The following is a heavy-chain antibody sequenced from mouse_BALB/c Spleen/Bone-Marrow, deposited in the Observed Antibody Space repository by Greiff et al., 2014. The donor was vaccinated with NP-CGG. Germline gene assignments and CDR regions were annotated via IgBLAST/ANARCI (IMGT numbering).Heavy chain of an antibody. J-gene: IGHJ3*01. CDR3: ARLRDGYSPFAY. V-gene: IGHV5-9-3*01. CDR2: ISSGGSYT. Sequence: DVKLVESGGGLVKPGGSLKLSCAASGFTFSSYAMSWVRQTPEMRLEWVATISSGGSYTYYPDSVKGRFTISRDNAKNTLYLQMSSLRSEDTAMYYCARLRDGYSPFAYWGQGTLVTVSA. CDR1: GFTFSSYA. D-gene: IGHD2-3*01.